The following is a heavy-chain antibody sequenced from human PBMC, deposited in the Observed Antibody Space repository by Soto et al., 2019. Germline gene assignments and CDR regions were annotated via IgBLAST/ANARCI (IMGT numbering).Heavy chain of an antibody. CDR1: GGSVGSGSYY. D-gene: IGHD3-3*01. J-gene: IGHJ6*02. Sequence: SETLSLTCTVSGGSVGSGSYYWSWIRQPPGKGLEWIGYIYYSGSTNYNPSLKSRVTISVDTSKNQFSLKLSSVTAADTAVYYCARENGIYDFWSGYRTYGMDVWGQGTTVT. CDR2: IYYSGST. V-gene: IGHV4-61*01. CDR3: ARENGIYDFWSGYRTYGMDV.